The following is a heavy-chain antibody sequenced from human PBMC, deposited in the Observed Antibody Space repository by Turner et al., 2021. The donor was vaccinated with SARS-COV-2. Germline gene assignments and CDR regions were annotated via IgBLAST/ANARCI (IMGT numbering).Heavy chain of an antibody. CDR2: IDWDDDK. V-gene: IGHV2-70*01. CDR1: GFSLSTSGMC. Sequence: GFSLSTSGMCLSWIRQPPGKALEWLALIDWDDDKYYSTSLKTSLTISKDTSKNQVVLTMTNMDPVDTATYYCARLRVERATTLDFYYYGLDVWGQGTTVTVSS. CDR3: ARLRVERATTLDFYYYGLDV. D-gene: IGHD1-1*01. J-gene: IGHJ6*02.